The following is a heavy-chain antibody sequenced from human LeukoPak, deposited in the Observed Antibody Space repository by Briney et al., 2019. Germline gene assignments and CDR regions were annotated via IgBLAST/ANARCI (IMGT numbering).Heavy chain of an antibody. J-gene: IGHJ3*02. Sequence: LSLTCTVSGGSISSIGYYWSWIRQHPGKGLEWIGYIYYSGSTYYNPSLKSRVTISVDTSKNQFSLKLSSVTAADTAVYYCARVESSRDYGDYGPVYAFDIWGQGTMVTVSS. CDR3: ARVESSRDYGDYGPVYAFDI. CDR2: IYYSGST. D-gene: IGHD4-17*01. V-gene: IGHV4-31*03. CDR1: GGSISSIGYY.